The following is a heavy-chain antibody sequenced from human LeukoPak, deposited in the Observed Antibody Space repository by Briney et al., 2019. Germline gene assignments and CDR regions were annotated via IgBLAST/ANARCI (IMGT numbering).Heavy chain of an antibody. Sequence: GGSLRLSCVASEFTFSSFELNWVRQAPGEGLEWISYISDVGDTQHYADSVKGRFTISRDNARNSLFLQMNSLTAEDTGVYYCARDRSKVTAYDDALDIWGQGTMVIVSS. D-gene: IGHD2-21*02. J-gene: IGHJ3*02. CDR3: ARDRSKVTAYDDALDI. CDR2: ISDVGDTQ. V-gene: IGHV3-48*03. CDR1: EFTFSSFE.